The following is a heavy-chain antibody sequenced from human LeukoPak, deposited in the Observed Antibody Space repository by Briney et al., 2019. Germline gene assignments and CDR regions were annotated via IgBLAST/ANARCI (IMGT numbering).Heavy chain of an antibody. Sequence: SETLSLTCAVYGGSFSGYYWSWIRQPPGKGLEWIGYIYYSGSTYYNPSLKSRVTISVDTSKNQFSLKLSSVTAADTAVYYCARRPYYYDSSGYNPNWFDPWGQGTLVTVSS. CDR3: ARRPYYYDSSGYNPNWFDP. CDR1: GGSFSGYY. V-gene: IGHV4-34*09. J-gene: IGHJ5*02. D-gene: IGHD3-22*01. CDR2: IYYSGST.